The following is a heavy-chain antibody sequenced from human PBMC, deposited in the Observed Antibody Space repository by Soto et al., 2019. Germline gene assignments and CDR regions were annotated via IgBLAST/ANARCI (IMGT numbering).Heavy chain of an antibody. D-gene: IGHD4-17*01. CDR3: ASIPYGDYVGSY. Sequence: QVRLQESGPGLVKPSQTLSLTCTVSGASISSGGYYWSWIRQHPGKGLELLGYSYYSGTTYYNPSLGSRIAISVDTSNQCSLKLSSVTAADTAVYYCASIPYGDYVGSYWGQGTRVTVSS. CDR2: SYYSGTT. CDR1: GASISSGGYY. J-gene: IGHJ4*02. V-gene: IGHV4-31*03.